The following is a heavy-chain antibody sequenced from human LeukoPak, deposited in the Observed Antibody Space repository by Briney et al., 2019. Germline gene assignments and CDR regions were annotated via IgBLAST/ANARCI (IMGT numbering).Heavy chain of an antibody. D-gene: IGHD3-10*01. J-gene: IGHJ5*02. CDR3: TRDGRPYYYGSGSRSWFDP. V-gene: IGHV3-49*04. Sequence: PGGSLRLSCTTSGFTFDDHSMSWVRQAPGKGLEWVGFIRSKAYAGTTEYAASVKGRFTISRDDSKSIAYLQMNSLKTEDTAVCYCTRDGRPYYYGSGSRSWFDPWGQGTLVTVSS. CDR1: GFTFDDHS. CDR2: IRSKAYAGTT.